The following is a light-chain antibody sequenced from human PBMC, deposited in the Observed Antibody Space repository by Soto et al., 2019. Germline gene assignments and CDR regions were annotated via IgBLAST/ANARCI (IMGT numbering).Light chain of an antibody. CDR2: GAS. Sequence: IVLTQSPATLSLSPGERATLSCRASQSVFVHLLWLQQRPGQAPRLLTSGASTRATGIPARFSGSGSGTEFTLTITSLQPEDFATYFCQQSYTNPRAFVQGTNVDIK. CDR1: QSVFVH. CDR3: QQSYTNPRA. J-gene: IGKJ1*01. V-gene: IGKV3-11*01.